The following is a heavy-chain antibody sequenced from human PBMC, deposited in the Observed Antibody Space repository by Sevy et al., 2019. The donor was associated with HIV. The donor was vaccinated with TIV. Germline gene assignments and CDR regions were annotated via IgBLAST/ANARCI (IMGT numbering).Heavy chain of an antibody. D-gene: IGHD6-13*01. CDR1: GFTFSSYA. CDR2: ISYDGSNK. J-gene: IGHJ6*02. V-gene: IGHV3-30*04. Sequence: GGSLILSCAASGFTFSSYAMHWVRQAPGKGLEWVAVISYDGSNKYYADSVKGRFTISRDNSKNTLYLQMNSLRAEDTAVYYCARDLAVPGYSSSWYTYYYYGMDVWGQGTTVTVSS. CDR3: ARDLAVPGYSSSWYTYYYYGMDV.